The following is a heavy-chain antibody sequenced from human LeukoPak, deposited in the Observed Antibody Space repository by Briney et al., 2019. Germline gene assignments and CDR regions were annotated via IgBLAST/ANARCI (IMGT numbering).Heavy chain of an antibody. J-gene: IGHJ3*02. Sequence: SVKVSCKASGGTFSSYAISWVRQAPGQGLEWMGGIIPIFGTANYAQKVQGRVTITADESTSTAYMELSSLRSEDTAVYYYARVRAPMAFDIWGQGTMVTVSS. CDR2: IIPIFGTA. CDR1: GGTFSSYA. CDR3: ARVRAPMAFDI. V-gene: IGHV1-69*13.